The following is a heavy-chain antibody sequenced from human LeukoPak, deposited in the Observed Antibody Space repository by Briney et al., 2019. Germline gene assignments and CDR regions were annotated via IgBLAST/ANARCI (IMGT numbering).Heavy chain of an antibody. V-gene: IGHV4-59*01. Sequence: KPSETLSLTCIVSGGSISSYDWSWIRQPPGKGLEWIGYISYTGSTNYNPSLKSRVTMSGDTPKNQFSLKLSSVTAADTAVYYCVRVGGSPLGALDIWGQGTMVTVSS. D-gene: IGHD1-14*01. J-gene: IGHJ3*02. CDR1: GGSISSYD. CDR3: VRVGGSPLGALDI. CDR2: ISYTGST.